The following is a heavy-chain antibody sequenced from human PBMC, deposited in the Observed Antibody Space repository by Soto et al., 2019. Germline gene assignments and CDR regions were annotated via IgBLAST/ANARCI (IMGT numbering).Heavy chain of an antibody. CDR2: MNPNSGNT. CDR3: ARYPYTSYCSDGSCSYDAFDI. V-gene: IGHV1-8*01. J-gene: IGHJ3*02. Sequence: QVQMVQSGAAVKKPGASVKVSCRASGYSFTSYDVNWVRQAPGQGLEWMGWMNPNSGNTAFAEKFQGRVTMTRDTPIGTAYMELSGLTSEDTAVYYCARYPYTSYCSDGSCSYDAFDIWGQGTVVTVSS. CDR1: GYSFTSYD. D-gene: IGHD2-15*01.